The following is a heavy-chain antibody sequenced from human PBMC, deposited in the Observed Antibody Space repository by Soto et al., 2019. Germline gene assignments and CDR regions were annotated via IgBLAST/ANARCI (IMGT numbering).Heavy chain of an antibody. V-gene: IGHV3-30*18. CDR1: GFTFSSYV. CDR3: AKDVEGYCSSTRCYTYHGLDV. CDR2: ISYDGSYK. Sequence: GGSLRLSCAASGFTFSSYVMHWVRQAPGKGLGWVAVISYDGSYKYYADSVKGRFTISRDNSKHTLYLQMSSLRVEDTAVYYCAKDVEGYCSSTRCYTYHGLDVWGQGTTVTVSS. D-gene: IGHD2-2*01. J-gene: IGHJ6*02.